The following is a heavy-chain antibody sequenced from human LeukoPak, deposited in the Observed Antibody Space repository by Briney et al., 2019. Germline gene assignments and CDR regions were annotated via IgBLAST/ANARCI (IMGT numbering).Heavy chain of an antibody. CDR1: GGTFSSYA. CDR3: ATAPPPVLWFGESTALGTYSIAHGMDV. J-gene: IGHJ6*02. V-gene: IGHV1-69*04. D-gene: IGHD3-10*01. CDR2: SIPILGIA. Sequence: SVKVSCKASGGTFSSYAISWVRQAPGQGLEWMGRSIPILGIANYEQKFQGRVTITADKSTSTAYMALSSLRSEDTAVYYCATAPPPVLWFGESTALGTYSIAHGMDVWGQGTTVTVSS.